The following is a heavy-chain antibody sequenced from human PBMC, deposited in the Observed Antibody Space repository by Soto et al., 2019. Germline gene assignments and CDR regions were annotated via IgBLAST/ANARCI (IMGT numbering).Heavy chain of an antibody. CDR1: GGSISSYY. D-gene: IGHD3-22*01. V-gene: IGHV4-59*01. J-gene: IGHJ3*02. CDR3: ARVISRVITTGDAFDI. Sequence: PSETLSLTCTVSGGSISSYYWSWIRQPPVKGLEWIGYIYYSGSTNYNPSLKSRVTISVDTSKNQFSLKLSSVTAADTAVYYCARVISRVITTGDAFDIWGQGTMLTVSS. CDR2: IYYSGST.